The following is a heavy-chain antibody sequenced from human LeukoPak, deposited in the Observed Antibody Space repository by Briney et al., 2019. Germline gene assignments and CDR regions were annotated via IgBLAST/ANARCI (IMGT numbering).Heavy chain of an antibody. CDR1: GGSISSSSYY. J-gene: IGHJ4*02. CDR3: ARDIEVAGLFDY. Sequence: PSETLSLTCTVSGGSISSSSYYWGWIRQPPGKGLEWIGSIYYSGSTYYNPSLKSRVTISVDTSKNQFSLKLSSVTAADTAVYYCARDIEVAGLFDYWGQGTLVTVSS. CDR2: IYYSGST. V-gene: IGHV4-39*02. D-gene: IGHD6-19*01.